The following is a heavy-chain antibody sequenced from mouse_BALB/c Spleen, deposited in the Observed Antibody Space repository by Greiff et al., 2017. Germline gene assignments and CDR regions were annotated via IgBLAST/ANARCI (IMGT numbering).Heavy chain of an antibody. CDR1: GYSITSDYA. J-gene: IGHJ3*01. V-gene: IGHV3-2*02. CDR2: ISYSGST. Sequence: EVKVEESGPGLVKPSQSLSLTCTVTGYSITSDYAWNWIRQFPGNKLEWMGYISYSGSTSYNPSLKSRISITRDTSKNQFFLQLNSVTTEDTATYYCASPSAYWGQGTLVTVSA. CDR3: ASPSAY.